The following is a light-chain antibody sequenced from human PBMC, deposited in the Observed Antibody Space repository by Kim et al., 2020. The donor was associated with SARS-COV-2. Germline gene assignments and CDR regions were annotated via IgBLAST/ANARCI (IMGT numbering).Light chain of an antibody. CDR1: VLAKKY. J-gene: IGLJ3*02. CDR3: YSAADNKRV. Sequence: SVSPGQTARITCSGDVLAKKYARWFQQKPGQAPVLVIYKDSERPSGISERFSGSSSGTTVTLTISGAQVEDEADYYCYSAADNKRVFGGGTQLTVL. CDR2: KDS. V-gene: IGLV3-27*01.